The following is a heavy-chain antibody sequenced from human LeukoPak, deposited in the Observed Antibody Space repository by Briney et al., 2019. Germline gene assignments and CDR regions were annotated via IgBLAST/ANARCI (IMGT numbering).Heavy chain of an antibody. CDR2: VHLSGAS. Sequence: PSGTLSLTCAVSGGSILSTILWSWVRQPPGKGLEWIGEVHLSGASNYNPSLKSRVSMSIDKSRNHLSLELTSVTAADTAIYYCARESGAFSPFGFWGQGTLVTVSS. D-gene: IGHD1-26*01. CDR1: GGSILSTIL. V-gene: IGHV4-4*02. J-gene: IGHJ4*02. CDR3: ARESGAFSPFGF.